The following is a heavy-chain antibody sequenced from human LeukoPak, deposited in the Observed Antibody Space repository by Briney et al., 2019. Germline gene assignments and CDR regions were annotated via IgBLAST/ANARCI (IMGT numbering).Heavy chain of an antibody. CDR3: AKNPVGFIVPDY. V-gene: IGHV3-23*01. Sequence: GGSLRLSXAASGFTFSSYAMSWVRQAPGKGLEWVSAISGSGGSTYYADSVKGRFTISRDNSKNTLYLQMNSLRAEDTAVYYCAKNPVGFIVPDYWGQGTLVTVSS. D-gene: IGHD2-2*01. J-gene: IGHJ4*02. CDR2: ISGSGGST. CDR1: GFTFSSYA.